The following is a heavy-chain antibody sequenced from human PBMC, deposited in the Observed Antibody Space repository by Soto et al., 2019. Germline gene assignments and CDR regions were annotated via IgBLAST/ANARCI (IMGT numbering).Heavy chain of an antibody. Sequence: QVQLVQSGAEVKKPGASVKVSCKASGYIFTTYGIHWVRQAPGQRLEWMGWINAGNGETKYSEEFQGRVTVTRDKSAGTVSMELSSLRSEDTAVYYCARDLGVVIIDYRVQGTLVTVSS. J-gene: IGHJ4*02. V-gene: IGHV1-3*01. CDR2: INAGNGET. CDR3: ARDLGVVIIDY. CDR1: GYIFTTYG. D-gene: IGHD3-22*01.